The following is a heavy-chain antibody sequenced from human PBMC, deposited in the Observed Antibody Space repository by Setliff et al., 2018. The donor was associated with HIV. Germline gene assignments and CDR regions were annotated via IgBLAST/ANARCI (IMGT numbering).Heavy chain of an antibody. V-gene: IGHV4-38-2*01. CDR2: IYHSGGT. J-gene: IGHJ4*02. Sequence: SETLSLTCAVSGYSISSGYYWGWIRQPPGRGLEWIGNIYHSGGTHYNPSLRSRVTISVDTSKNHLSLKLSSVTAADTAVFYCASVPFTTGFDYWGQGILVTVSS. D-gene: IGHD3-3*01. CDR3: ASVPFTTGFDY. CDR1: GYSISSGYY.